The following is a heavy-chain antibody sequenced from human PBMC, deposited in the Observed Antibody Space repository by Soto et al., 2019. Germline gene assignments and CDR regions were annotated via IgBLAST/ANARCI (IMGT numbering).Heavy chain of an antibody. V-gene: IGHV3-30*03. Sequence: QVQLVESGGGVVQPGRSLRLSCAASGFTFSSYGMHWVRQAPGKGLEWVAVISYDGSNKYYADSVKGRFTISRDNSKNTLYLQMNSLKTEDTAVYYCTTDDPINRYWGQGTLVTVSS. J-gene: IGHJ4*02. CDR3: TTDDPINRY. CDR1: GFTFSSYG. CDR2: ISYDGSNK.